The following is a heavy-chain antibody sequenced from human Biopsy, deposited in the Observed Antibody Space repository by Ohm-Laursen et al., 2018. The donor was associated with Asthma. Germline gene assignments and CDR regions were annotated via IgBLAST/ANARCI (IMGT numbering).Heavy chain of an antibody. CDR1: RFSYE. CDR2: ISYDGTSI. CDR3: AREGVAGTHIED. D-gene: IGHD6-19*01. V-gene: IGHV3-30-3*01. Sequence: SLRLCCAASRFSYELHSVRQAPGKGLVWVAVISYDGTSIYYAASVRGRFTISRDNSQNTLSLQMNSLTAEEKAVDYCAREGVAGTHIEDWGQGTLVTVSS. J-gene: IGHJ4*02.